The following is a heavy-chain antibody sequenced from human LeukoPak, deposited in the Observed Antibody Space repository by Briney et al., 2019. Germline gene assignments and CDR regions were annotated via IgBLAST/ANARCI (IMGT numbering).Heavy chain of an antibody. V-gene: IGHV4-39*07. CDR1: GGSISSSSYY. CDR3: ARHVRLNYGSGSYYNLYNWFDP. J-gene: IGHJ5*02. CDR2: IYYSGST. D-gene: IGHD3-10*01. Sequence: SETLSLTCTVSGGSISSSSYYWGWIRQPPGKGLEWIGSIYYSGSTYYNPSLKSRVTISVDTSKSQFSLKLSSVTAADTAVYYCARHVRLNYGSGSYYNLYNWFDPWGQGTLVTVSS.